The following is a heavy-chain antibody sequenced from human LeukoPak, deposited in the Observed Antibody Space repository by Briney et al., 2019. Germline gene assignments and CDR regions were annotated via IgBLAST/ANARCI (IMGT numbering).Heavy chain of an antibody. Sequence: PGGSLRLSCAASGFTFSNHIMHWVRQAPGKGLEWVSFIRFDGTNRHYVDSVKGRFTISRDNPNNMLYLQMNSLKFDDTAVYYCARDAYLSGDLDQWGEGTLVIVSS. CDR3: ARDAYLSGDLDQ. V-gene: IGHV3-30*02. J-gene: IGHJ4*02. CDR2: IRFDGTNR. CDR1: GFTFSNHI. D-gene: IGHD3/OR15-3a*01.